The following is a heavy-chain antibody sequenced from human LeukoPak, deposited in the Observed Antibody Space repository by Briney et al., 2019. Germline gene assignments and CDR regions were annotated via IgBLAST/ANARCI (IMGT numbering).Heavy chain of an antibody. CDR2: ISSSSGYI. V-gene: IGHV3-21*01. CDR3: ARDLMSSSFDY. D-gene: IGHD3-16*01. J-gene: IGHJ4*02. Sequence: GGSLRLSCAASGFTFSSYSMNWVRQAPGKGLEWVSSISSSSGYIYYADSVKGRFTISRDNAKNSLYLQMNSLRAEDTAVYYCARDLMSSSFDYWGQGTLVTVSS. CDR1: GFTFSSYS.